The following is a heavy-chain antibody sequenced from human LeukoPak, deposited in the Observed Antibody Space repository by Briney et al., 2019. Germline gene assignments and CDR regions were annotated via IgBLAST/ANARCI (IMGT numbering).Heavy chain of an antibody. D-gene: IGHD4-23*01. CDR2: IWYDGSNK. CDR3: ARDRSGGALVDAFDI. J-gene: IGHJ3*02. V-gene: IGHV3-33*01. CDR1: GFTFSSYG. Sequence: GGSLRLSCAASGFTFSSYGMHWVRQAPGKGLEWVAVIWYDGSNKYYADSVKGRFTISRDNSKNTLYLQMNSLRAEDTAVYYCARDRSGGALVDAFDIWGQGTMVTVS.